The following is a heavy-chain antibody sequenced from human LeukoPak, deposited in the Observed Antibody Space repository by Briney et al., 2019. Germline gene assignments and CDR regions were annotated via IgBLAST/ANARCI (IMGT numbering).Heavy chain of an antibody. Sequence: GGSLRLSCAASGFTLSDYYVSWIRQARGRGLEWGSYISSSGSTIYYADSVKGRFTISRDNAKNSLYLQMNSLRDEDTAVYYCVPDSSGYHDAFDIWGQGTMVTVSS. J-gene: IGHJ3*02. D-gene: IGHD3-22*01. V-gene: IGHV3-11*01. CDR2: ISSSGSTI. CDR1: GFTLSDYY. CDR3: VPDSSGYHDAFDI.